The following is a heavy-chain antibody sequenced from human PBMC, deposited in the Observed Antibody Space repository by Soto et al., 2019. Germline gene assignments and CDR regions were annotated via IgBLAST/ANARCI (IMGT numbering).Heavy chain of an antibody. Sequence: QVQLQESGPGLVKPSETLSLTCTVSGGSISSYYWSWIRQPPGKGLEWIGYIYYSGSTNYNPSLKSRVTISVDTSKNQFSLKLSSVTAADTAVYYCAAHCSSTTCYTPYYYGVDVWGQGTTVTVSS. CDR3: AAHCSSTTCYTPYYYGVDV. J-gene: IGHJ6*02. CDR2: IYYSGST. D-gene: IGHD2-2*02. CDR1: GGSISSYY. V-gene: IGHV4-59*01.